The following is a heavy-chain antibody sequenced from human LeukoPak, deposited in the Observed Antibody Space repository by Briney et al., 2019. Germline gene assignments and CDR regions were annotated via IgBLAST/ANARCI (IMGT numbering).Heavy chain of an antibody. CDR1: GFIFSDYY. Sequence: GGSLRLSCAASGFIFSDYYMSWIRQPPGKGLEWVSYISSSGSTIYYADSVKGRFTISKDNAKNSLYLQMNSLRAEDTAVYYCARDLRYSSDWDSVHAFDLWGQGTMVTVSS. D-gene: IGHD6-25*01. CDR2: ISSSGSTI. CDR3: ARDLRYSSDWDSVHAFDL. J-gene: IGHJ3*01. V-gene: IGHV3-11*01.